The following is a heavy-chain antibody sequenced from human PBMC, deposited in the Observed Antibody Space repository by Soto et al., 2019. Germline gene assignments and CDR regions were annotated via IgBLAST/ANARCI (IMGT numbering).Heavy chain of an antibody. CDR1: GFTFSSYA. CDR3: ARVPRPVDTAMVLLYGMDV. Sequence: QVQLVESGGGVVQPGRSLRLSCAASGFTFSSYAMHWVRQAPGKGLEWVAVISYDGSNKYYADSVKGRFTISRDNSKNTLYLQMNSLRAEDTAVYYCARVPRPVDTAMVLLYGMDVWGQGTTVTVSS. V-gene: IGHV3-30-3*01. CDR2: ISYDGSNK. D-gene: IGHD5-18*01. J-gene: IGHJ6*02.